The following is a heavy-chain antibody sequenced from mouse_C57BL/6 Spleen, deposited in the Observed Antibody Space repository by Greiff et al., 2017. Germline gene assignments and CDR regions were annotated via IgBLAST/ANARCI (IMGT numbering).Heavy chain of an antibody. D-gene: IGHD3-2*02. CDR3: TRDSSGYNY. J-gene: IGHJ2*01. CDR2: IDPETGGT. V-gene: IGHV1-15*01. Sequence: QVQLKESGAELVRPGASVTLSCKASVYTFTDYEMHWVKQTPVHGLEWIGAIDPETGGTAYNQKFKGKAILTADKSSSTAYMELRSLTSEDSAVYYCTRDSSGYNYWGQGTTLTVSS. CDR1: VYTFTDYE.